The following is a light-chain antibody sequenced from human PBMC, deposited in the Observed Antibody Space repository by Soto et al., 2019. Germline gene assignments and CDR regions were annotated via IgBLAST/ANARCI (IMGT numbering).Light chain of an antibody. V-gene: IGLV1-44*01. Sequence: QSVLTQPPSASGTPGQRVTISCSGSSSNIGINTVNWYHHLPGTAPKLLIYSNSQRPSGVPDRFSGSKSGTSASLAISGLQSEDAADYYCAAWDDSLSALVFGGGTKLTVL. CDR3: AAWDDSLSALV. CDR1: SSNIGINT. J-gene: IGLJ3*02. CDR2: SNS.